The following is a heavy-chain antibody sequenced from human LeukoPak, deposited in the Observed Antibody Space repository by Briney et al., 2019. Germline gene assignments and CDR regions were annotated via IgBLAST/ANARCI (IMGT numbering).Heavy chain of an antibody. J-gene: IGHJ4*02. CDR1: GFTFSSYG. CDR2: IRYDGSNK. D-gene: IGHD3-16*02. Sequence: PGGSLRLSCAASGFTFSSYGMHWVRQAPGKGLEWVAFIRYDGSNKYYADSVKGRFTISRDNSKNTLYLQMNSLRAEDTAVYYCAKVRITFGGVIAYYFDYWGQGTLVTVSS. CDR3: AKVRITFGGVIAYYFDY. V-gene: IGHV3-30*02.